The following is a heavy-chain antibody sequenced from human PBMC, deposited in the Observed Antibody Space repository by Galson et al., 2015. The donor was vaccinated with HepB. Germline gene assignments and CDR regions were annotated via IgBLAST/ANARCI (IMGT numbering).Heavy chain of an antibody. CDR3: ARDTAVAGGGRAFDI. CDR1: GFTVSGNY. J-gene: IGHJ3*02. V-gene: IGHV3-66*01. D-gene: IGHD2-8*02. CDR2: ICSGGAT. Sequence: SLRLSCAASGFTVSGNYMSWVRQAPGKGLQWVSVICSGGATYYADSVKGRFTISRDNSKNTLFLQMNSLRADDTAVYYCARDTAVAGGGRAFDIWGQGTMVTVSS.